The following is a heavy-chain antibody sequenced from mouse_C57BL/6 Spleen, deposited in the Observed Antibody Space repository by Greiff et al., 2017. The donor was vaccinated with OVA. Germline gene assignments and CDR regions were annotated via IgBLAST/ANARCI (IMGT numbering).Heavy chain of an antibody. CDR1: GIDFSRYW. Sequence: EVQLQQSGGGLVQPGGSLKLSCAASGIDFSRYWMSWVRRAPGKGLEWIGEINPDSSTINYAPSLKDKFIISRDNAKNTLYLQMSKVRSEDTALYYCARPVGTTVVDWYFDVWGTGTTVTVSS. J-gene: IGHJ1*03. CDR2: INPDSSTI. V-gene: IGHV4-1*01. CDR3: ARPVGTTVVDWYFDV. D-gene: IGHD1-1*01.